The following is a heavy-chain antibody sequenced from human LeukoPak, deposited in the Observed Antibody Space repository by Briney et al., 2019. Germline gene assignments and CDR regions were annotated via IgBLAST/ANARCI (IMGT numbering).Heavy chain of an antibody. CDR2: IYTSGST. D-gene: IGHD2-15*01. V-gene: IGHV4-61*02. CDR1: GDSISSGSYY. Sequence: PSETLSLTCTVSGDSISSGSYYWSWIRQPAGKGLEWIGRIYTSGSTNYNPSLKSRVTISVDTSKNQFSLKLSSVTAADTAVYYCARVFCSGGSCYDAFDIWGQGTMVTVSS. CDR3: ARVFCSGGSCYDAFDI. J-gene: IGHJ3*02.